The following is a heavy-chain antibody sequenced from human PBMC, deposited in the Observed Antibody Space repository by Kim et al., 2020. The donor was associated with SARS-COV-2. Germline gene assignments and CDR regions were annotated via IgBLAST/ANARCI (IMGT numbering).Heavy chain of an antibody. D-gene: IGHD2-21*02. CDR2: IKSTGDGGTI. CDR3: TTDRGAYCGGDCYEGY. CDR1: GFIFNKAW. J-gene: IGHJ4*02. V-gene: IGHV3-15*01. Sequence: GGSLRLSCAASGFIFNKAWMSWVRQAPGKGLEWVGRIKSTGDGGTIDYAAPAKGRFTNSRDDSKNTVDLQMNSLKTEDTAVYYCTTDRGAYCGGDCYEGYWGQGTLVTVSS.